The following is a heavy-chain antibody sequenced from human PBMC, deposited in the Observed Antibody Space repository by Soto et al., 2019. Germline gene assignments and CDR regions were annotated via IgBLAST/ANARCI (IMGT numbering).Heavy chain of an antibody. CDR1: GGTFSSYT. CDR2: IIPILGIA. Sequence: SVKVSCKASGGTFSSYTISWVRQAPGQGLEWMGRIIPILGIANYAQKFQGRVTITADKSTSTAYMELSSLRSEDTAVYYCAKYCSGGSCYSEYFQHWGQGTLVTVSS. J-gene: IGHJ1*01. CDR3: AKYCSGGSCYSEYFQH. V-gene: IGHV1-69*02. D-gene: IGHD2-15*01.